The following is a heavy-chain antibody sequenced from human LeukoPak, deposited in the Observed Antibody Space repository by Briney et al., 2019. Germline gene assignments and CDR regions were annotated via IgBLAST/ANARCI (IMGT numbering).Heavy chain of an antibody. Sequence: ASVKLSCKASGYDFINYGISWVRQAPGQGLEWMGWRSIYNGNTDYKLQGRVTMTTATSTSIAYMEVRMLRSDDEAESYCERGGPFPSGSSSREYYLDYWGQGTLVTVSS. V-gene: IGHV1-18*01. J-gene: IGHJ4*02. CDR3: ERGGPFPSGSSSREYYLDY. CDR1: GYDFINYG. D-gene: IGHD6-6*01. CDR2: RSIYNGNT.